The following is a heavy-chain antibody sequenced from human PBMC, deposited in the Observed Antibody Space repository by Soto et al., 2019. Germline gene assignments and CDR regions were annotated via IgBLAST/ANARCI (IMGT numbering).Heavy chain of an antibody. CDR1: GGSISTYY. CDR2: IYTSGST. D-gene: IGHD1-26*01. Sequence: PSETLSLTCTVSGGSISTYYWSWIRQPAGKGLEWIGRIYTSGSTNYNPSLKSRVTISVDKSKNQFSLKLSSVTAADTAVYYCARVYSGSYPWYFDYWGQGTLVTVSS. CDR3: ARVYSGSYPWYFDY. J-gene: IGHJ4*02. V-gene: IGHV4-4*07.